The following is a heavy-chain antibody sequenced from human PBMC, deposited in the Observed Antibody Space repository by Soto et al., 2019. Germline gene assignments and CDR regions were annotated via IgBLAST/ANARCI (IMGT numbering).Heavy chain of an antibody. CDR3: AKNYYLDN. J-gene: IGHJ4*02. Sequence: VQLLESGGGLAQPGGSLRLSCAASGFTFSSYAMSWVRQAPGKGLEWVSSVNVDDSTYYANSVKGRFTISRDNSKNTVNLQMNSLRAEDTAVYYCAKNYYLDNWAQGTLVTVSS. CDR2: VNVDDST. CDR1: GFTFSSYA. V-gene: IGHV3-23*01.